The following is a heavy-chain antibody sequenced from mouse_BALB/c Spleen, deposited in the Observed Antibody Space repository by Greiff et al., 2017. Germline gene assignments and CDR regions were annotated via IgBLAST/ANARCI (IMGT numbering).Heavy chain of an antibody. D-gene: IGHD1-1*01. V-gene: IGHV5-17*02. CDR1: GFTFSSFG. CDR2: ISSGSSTI. CDR3: ARSPITTVVADY. Sequence: EVKLMESGGGLVQPGGSRKLSCAASGFTFSSFGMHWVRQAPEKGLEWVAYISSGSSTIYYADTVKGRFTISRDNPKNTLFLQMTSLRSEDTAMYYCARSPITTVVADYWGQGTTLTVSS. J-gene: IGHJ2*01.